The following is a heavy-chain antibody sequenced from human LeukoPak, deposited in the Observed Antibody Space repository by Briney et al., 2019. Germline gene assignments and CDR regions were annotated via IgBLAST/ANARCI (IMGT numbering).Heavy chain of an antibody. CDR2: IKPDGSEK. CDR1: GFTFSNAW. V-gene: IGHV3-7*01. Sequence: PGGSLRLSCAASGFTFSNAWMSWVRQAPGKGLEWVAKIKPDGSEKYYVDSVKGRFTISRDNAKNSLYLQMSSLSAEDTAVYYCLAAGGYWGQGTLVTVSS. J-gene: IGHJ4*02. D-gene: IGHD3-10*01. CDR3: LAAGGY.